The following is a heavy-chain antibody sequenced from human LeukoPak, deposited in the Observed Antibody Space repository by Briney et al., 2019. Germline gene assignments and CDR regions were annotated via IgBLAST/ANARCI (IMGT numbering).Heavy chain of an antibody. V-gene: IGHV4-39*07. Sequence: SETLSLTCTVSGGSISSYYWGWIRQPPGKGLEWIGSIYYSGSTYYNPSLKGRVTISEDTSKNQFSLKLSSVTAADTAVYYCARGINYYYYMDVWGKGTTVTSSS. CDR3: ARGINYYYYMDV. CDR1: GGSISSYY. J-gene: IGHJ6*03. CDR2: IYYSGST. D-gene: IGHD3-3*02.